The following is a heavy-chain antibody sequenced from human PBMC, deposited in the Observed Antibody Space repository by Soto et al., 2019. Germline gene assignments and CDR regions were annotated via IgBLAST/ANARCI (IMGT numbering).Heavy chain of an antibody. CDR1: GGSISSSSYY. D-gene: IGHD1-26*01. J-gene: IGHJ4*02. CDR2: IYYSGST. CDR3: ARRYTGSYYDY. V-gene: IGHV4-39*01. Sequence: SETLSLTCTVSGGSISSSSYYWGWIRQPPGKGLEWIGSIYYSGSTFHNPSLKSRVTISVDTSKTQFSLRLTSVTAADTAVYYCARRYTGSYYDYWGQGTLVTVSS.